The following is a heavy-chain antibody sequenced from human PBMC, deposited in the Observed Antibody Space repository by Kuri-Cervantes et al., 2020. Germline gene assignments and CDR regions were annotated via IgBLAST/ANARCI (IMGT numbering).Heavy chain of an antibody. CDR3: AKELYSYGLAY. J-gene: IGHJ4*02. CDR2: ISYDGSNK. D-gene: IGHD5-18*01. V-gene: IGHV3-30*18. Sequence: GGSLRLSCAASGFTFSSYGMHWVRQAPGKGLEWVAVISYDGSNKYYADSVKGRFTISRDNSKNTLYLQMNGLRTEDTALYYCAKELYSYGLAYWGQGTLVTVSS. CDR1: GFTFSSYG.